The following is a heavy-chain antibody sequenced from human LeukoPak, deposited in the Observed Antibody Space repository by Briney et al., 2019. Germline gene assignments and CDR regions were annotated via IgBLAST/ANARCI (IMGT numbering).Heavy chain of an antibody. Sequence: PGGSLRLSCAASGLIFSSYSMNWVRQAPGKGLEWISKINSGSSTIYYTDSVKGRFTISRDNAKNSLYLQMNNLRAEDTAVYYCARDSPRLSYWGQGTLVTVSS. V-gene: IGHV3-48*01. CDR3: ARDSPRLSY. CDR1: GLIFSSYS. J-gene: IGHJ4*02. CDR2: INSGSSTI. D-gene: IGHD6-25*01.